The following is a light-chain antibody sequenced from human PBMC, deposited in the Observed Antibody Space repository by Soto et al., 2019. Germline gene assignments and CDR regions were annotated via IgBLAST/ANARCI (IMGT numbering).Light chain of an antibody. Sequence: DIVMTQSPLSLPVTPGEPASISCRSSQSLLHSNGYNYLDWYLQKPGQSPQLLIYLASIRASGVPDRFSGSGSGTDFTLKISRVEAEDVGIYYCMQATQFPITFGQGTRLELK. J-gene: IGKJ5*01. V-gene: IGKV2-28*01. CDR1: QSLLHSNGYNY. CDR2: LAS. CDR3: MQATQFPIT.